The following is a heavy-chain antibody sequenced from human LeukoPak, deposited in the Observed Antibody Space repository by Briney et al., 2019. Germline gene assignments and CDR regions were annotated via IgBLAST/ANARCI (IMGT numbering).Heavy chain of an antibody. Sequence: SETLSLTCAVYGGSFSGYYWSWIRQPAGKGLEWIGRIYTSGSTNYNPSLTSRVTMSVDTSKNQFSLKLSSVTAADTAVYYCARAPGIMSGNWRFDYWGQGTLVTVSS. J-gene: IGHJ4*02. CDR1: GGSFSGYY. CDR3: ARAPGIMSGNWRFDY. V-gene: IGHV4-59*10. CDR2: IYTSGST. D-gene: IGHD3-16*01.